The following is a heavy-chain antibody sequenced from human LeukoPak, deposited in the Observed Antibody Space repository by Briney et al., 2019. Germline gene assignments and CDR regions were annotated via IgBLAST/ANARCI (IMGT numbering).Heavy chain of an antibody. CDR1: GYTFTSYD. D-gene: IGHD6-25*01. CDR2: MNPNSGNT. V-gene: IGHV1-8*01. J-gene: IGHJ6*03. Sequence: ASVKVSCKASGYTFTSYDINWVRQATGQGLEWMGWMNPNSGNTGYAQKFQGRVTMTRNTSISTAYMELSSLRSEDTAVYYCARDPYSSGWYDYYYYMDVWGKGTTVTVSS. CDR3: ARDPYSSGWYDYYYYMDV.